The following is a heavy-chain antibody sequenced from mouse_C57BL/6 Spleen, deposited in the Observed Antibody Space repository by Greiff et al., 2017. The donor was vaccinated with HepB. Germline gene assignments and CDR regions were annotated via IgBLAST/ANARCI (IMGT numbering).Heavy chain of an antibody. V-gene: IGHV5-4*01. CDR1: GFTFSSYA. Sequence: DVQLVESGGGLVKPGGSLKLSCAASGFTFSSYAMSWVRQTPEKRLEWVATISDGGSYTYYPDNVKGRFTISRDNAKNNLYLQMSHLKSEDTAMYYCARDFPYYYGSSPRYFDVWGTGTTVTVSS. CDR3: ARDFPYYYGSSPRYFDV. D-gene: IGHD1-1*01. CDR2: ISDGGSYT. J-gene: IGHJ1*03.